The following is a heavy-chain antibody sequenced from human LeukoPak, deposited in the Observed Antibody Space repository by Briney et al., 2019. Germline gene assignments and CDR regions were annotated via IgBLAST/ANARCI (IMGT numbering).Heavy chain of an antibody. Sequence: SVKASCKASGGTFSSYAISWVRQAPGQGLEWMGRIIPIFGTANYAQKFQGRVTITTDESTSTAYMELSSLRSEDTAVYYCARVRITMVRGVISRDAFDIWGQGTMVTVSS. V-gene: IGHV1-69*05. CDR3: ARVRITMVRGVISRDAFDI. CDR1: GGTFSSYA. CDR2: IIPIFGTA. J-gene: IGHJ3*02. D-gene: IGHD3-10*01.